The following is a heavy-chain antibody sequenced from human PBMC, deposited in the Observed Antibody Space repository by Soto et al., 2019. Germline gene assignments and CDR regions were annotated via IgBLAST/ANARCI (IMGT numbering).Heavy chain of an antibody. D-gene: IGHD3-16*01. Sequence: PGESLKISCKGSGYSFTKYWIGWVRQMPGKGLEWMGIIYPGDSDTRYSPSFQGQVTISADKSISTAYLQWSSLKASDTAIYYCVRHDNFLGGLLYYFDASGQGTPVTVSS. J-gene: IGHJ4*02. V-gene: IGHV5-51*01. CDR3: VRHDNFLGGLLYYFDA. CDR2: IYPGDSDT. CDR1: GYSFTKYW.